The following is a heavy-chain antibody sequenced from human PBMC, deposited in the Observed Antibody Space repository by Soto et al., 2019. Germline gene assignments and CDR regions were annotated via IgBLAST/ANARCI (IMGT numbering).Heavy chain of an antibody. CDR3: ARPNRGYAFWSRIMDV. V-gene: IGHV4-31*03. Sequence: PSETLSLTCTVSGGSISSGGYYWSWIRQHPGKGLEWIGYIYYSGSTYYNPSLKSRVTISVDTSKNQFSLKLSSVTAADTAVYYCARPNRGYAFWSRIMDVWRQGTTVTVS. J-gene: IGHJ6*02. CDR1: GGSISSGGYY. CDR2: IYYSGST. D-gene: IGHD3-3*01.